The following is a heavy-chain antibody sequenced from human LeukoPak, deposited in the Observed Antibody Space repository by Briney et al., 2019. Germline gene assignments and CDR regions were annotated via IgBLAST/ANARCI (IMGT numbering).Heavy chain of an antibody. J-gene: IGHJ4*02. CDR3: ARQIRDAHPIDY. CDR2: ISGSGGST. Sequence: PGGSLRPSCAASGFTFSSYAMSWVRQAPGKGLEWVSAISGSGGSTYYADSVKGRLTISRDNSKNTLYLQMNSLRAEDTAVYYCARQIRDAHPIDYWGQGTLVTVSS. V-gene: IGHV3-23*01. D-gene: IGHD2-8*01. CDR1: GFTFSSYA.